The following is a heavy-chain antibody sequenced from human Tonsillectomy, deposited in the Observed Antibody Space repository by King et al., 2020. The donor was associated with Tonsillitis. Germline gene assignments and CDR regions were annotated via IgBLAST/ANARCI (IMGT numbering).Heavy chain of an antibody. Sequence: VQLVESGGGLVQPGGSLRLSCAASGFTFSSYWMHWVRQAPGKGLVWVSRINSDGSSTSYADSVKGRFTISSHNAKNTLYLQMNSLRAEDTAVYYCARLLEWPNWFDPWGQGTLVTVSS. D-gene: IGHD3-3*01. CDR3: ARLLEWPNWFDP. CDR1: GFTFSSYW. V-gene: IGHV3-74*01. J-gene: IGHJ5*02. CDR2: INSDGSST.